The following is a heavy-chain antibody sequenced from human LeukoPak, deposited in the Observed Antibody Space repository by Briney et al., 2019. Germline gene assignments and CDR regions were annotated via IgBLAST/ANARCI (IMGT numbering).Heavy chain of an antibody. CDR3: ARESGLWFGHYYYGMDV. D-gene: IGHD3-10*01. J-gene: IGHJ6*02. Sequence: GGSLRLSCAASGFTFSDYFMTWIRQAPGKGLEWVSYIADSGSTIYYADSVKGRFTISRDNAKISLDLQMNSLRAEDTAVYYCARESGLWFGHYYYGMDVWGQGTTVTVSS. CDR1: GFTFSDYF. CDR2: IADSGSTI. V-gene: IGHV3-11*04.